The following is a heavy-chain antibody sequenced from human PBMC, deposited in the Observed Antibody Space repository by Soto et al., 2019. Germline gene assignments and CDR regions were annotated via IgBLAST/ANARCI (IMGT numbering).Heavy chain of an antibody. J-gene: IGHJ4*02. D-gene: IGHD1-26*01. Sequence: ASVKVSCKASGYTFTSYGISWVRQAPGQGLEWMGWISAYNGNTNYAQKLQGRVTMTTDTSTSTAYMELRSLRSDDTAMYYCARHVMGARGWVDEPLWGQGTLVTVSS. CDR2: ISAYNGNT. CDR3: ARHVMGARGWVDEPL. CDR1: GYTFTSYG. V-gene: IGHV1-18*01.